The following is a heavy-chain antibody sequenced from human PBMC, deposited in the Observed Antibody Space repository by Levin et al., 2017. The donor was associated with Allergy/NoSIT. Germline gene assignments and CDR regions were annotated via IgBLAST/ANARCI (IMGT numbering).Heavy chain of an antibody. Sequence: ASVKVSCKASRYIFSDYFIHWVRQAPGQGLEWMGWINPHSGDTKYAQEFQGRVTMTRDTSISTAYMELTRLTSDDTAVYYCARDLYNDDSVCGYWGQGTLVNVCS. V-gene: IGHV1-2*02. CDR1: RYIFSDYF. J-gene: IGHJ4*02. D-gene: IGHD3-22*01. CDR2: INPHSGDT. CDR3: ARDLYNDDSVCGY.